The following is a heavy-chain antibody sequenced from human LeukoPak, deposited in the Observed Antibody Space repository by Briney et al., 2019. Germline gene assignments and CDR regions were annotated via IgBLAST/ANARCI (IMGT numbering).Heavy chain of an antibody. J-gene: IGHJ4*02. V-gene: IGHV1-46*01. CDR1: GYTFTGYY. CDR3: ARDSRADYYDSSGYYSFDY. Sequence: ASVKVSCKASGYTFTGYYMHWVRQAPGQGVEWMGIINPSGGSTTYAQRFQGRVTMTRDTSTSTVYMELSSLRSEDTAVYYCARDSRADYYDSSGYYSFDYWGQGILVTVSS. CDR2: INPSGGST. D-gene: IGHD3-22*01.